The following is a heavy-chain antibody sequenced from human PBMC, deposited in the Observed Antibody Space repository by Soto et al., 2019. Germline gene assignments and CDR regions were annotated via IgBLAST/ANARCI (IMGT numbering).Heavy chain of an antibody. CDR3: ARRGSSRWYGC. V-gene: IGHV4-59*04. Sequence: PSETLSLTCTVSGGSISSYYWSWIRQPPGKGLEWIGYIYYSGSTYYNPSLKSRVTISVDTSINHLSLQRSPVTAADTALYYCARRGSSRWYGCWCQGPQV. CDR1: GGSISSYY. D-gene: IGHD6-13*01. J-gene: IGHJ4*02. CDR2: IYYSGST.